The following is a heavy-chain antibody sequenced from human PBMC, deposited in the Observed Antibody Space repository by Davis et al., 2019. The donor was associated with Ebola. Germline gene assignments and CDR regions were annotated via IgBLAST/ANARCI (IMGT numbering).Heavy chain of an antibody. Sequence: GESLKISCAASGFTFSSYWMSWVRQAPGKGLEWVANIKQDGSEKYYMDSVKGRFTISRDNAKNSLYLQMNSLRAEDTAVYYCAKGAAITALGTSLISYWAQGTLVSVSS. CDR3: AKGAAITALGTSLISY. D-gene: IGHD6-13*01. CDR1: GFTFSSYW. CDR2: IKQDGSEK. J-gene: IGHJ4*02. V-gene: IGHV3-7*01.